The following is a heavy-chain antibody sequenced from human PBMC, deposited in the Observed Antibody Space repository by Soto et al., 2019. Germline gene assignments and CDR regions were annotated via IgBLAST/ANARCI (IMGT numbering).Heavy chain of an antibody. J-gene: IGHJ5*02. Sequence: GESLKISCNGSGYSFTIYWISWVRQMPGKGLEWMGRIDPSDSYTNYSPSFQGHVTISADKSISTAYLQWSSLKASDTAMYYCARQYCSGGSCYSVWFDPWGQGTLVTVSS. V-gene: IGHV5-10-1*01. D-gene: IGHD2-15*01. CDR3: ARQYCSGGSCYSVWFDP. CDR1: GYSFTIYW. CDR2: IDPSDSYT.